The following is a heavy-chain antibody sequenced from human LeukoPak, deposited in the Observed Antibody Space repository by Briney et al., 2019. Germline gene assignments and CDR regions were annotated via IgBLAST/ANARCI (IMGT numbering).Heavy chain of an antibody. CDR3: AKTSSYAFDI. CDR1: GFTFSSYA. V-gene: IGHV3-23*01. Sequence: PGGSLRLSCAASGFTFSSYAMSWVRQAPGKGLEWVSAISGSGGSTYYADSVKGRFTVSRDNAKNSLYLQMNSLRAEDTAVYYCAKTSSYAFDIWGQGTIVTVSS. J-gene: IGHJ3*02. CDR2: ISGSGGST.